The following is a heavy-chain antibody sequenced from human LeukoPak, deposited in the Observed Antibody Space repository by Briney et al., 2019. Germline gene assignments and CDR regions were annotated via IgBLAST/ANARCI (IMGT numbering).Heavy chain of an antibody. D-gene: IGHD1-26*01. CDR3: AREAYSGSYSDY. CDR1: GFTFSSYS. Sequence: GGSLRLSCAASGFTFSSYSMNLVRQAPGKGLEWVSYITSSGSTMFYKDSVKGRFTISRDNAKNSLYLEMNSLRDDDTAVYYCAREAYSGSYSDYWGQGTLVTVSS. V-gene: IGHV3-48*02. J-gene: IGHJ4*02. CDR2: ITSSGSTM.